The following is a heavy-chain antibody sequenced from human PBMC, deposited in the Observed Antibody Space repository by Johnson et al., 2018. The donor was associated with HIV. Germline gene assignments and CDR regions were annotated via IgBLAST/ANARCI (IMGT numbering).Heavy chain of an antibody. CDR1: GFTFSSYA. CDR3: ARERVWYYDSSGDVAFDI. V-gene: IGHV3-30*04. CDR2: ISYDGSNK. J-gene: IGHJ3*02. D-gene: IGHD3-22*01. Sequence: QVQLLESGGGVVQPGRSLRLSCAASGFTFSSYAMHWVRQAPGKGLEWVAVISYDGSNKYYADSVKGRFTISRDNSKNTLYLQMNSLRAEDTAVYYCARERVWYYDSSGDVAFDIWGQGTMVTVSS.